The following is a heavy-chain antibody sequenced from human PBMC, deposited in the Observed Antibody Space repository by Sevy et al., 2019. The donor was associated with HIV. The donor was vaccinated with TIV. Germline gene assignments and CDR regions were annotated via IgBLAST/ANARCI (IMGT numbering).Heavy chain of an antibody. CDR3: ARERNGDSSGYYLDRRFDY. Sequence: SETLSLTCTVSGGSISSGGYYWSWIRQHPGKGLEWIGYIYYSGSTHYNPSLKSRVTISVDTSKNQFSLKLSSVTAADTAVYYCARERNGDSSGYYLDRRFDYRGQGTLVTVSS. J-gene: IGHJ4*02. CDR1: GGSISSGGYY. V-gene: IGHV4-31*03. CDR2: IYYSGST. D-gene: IGHD3-22*01.